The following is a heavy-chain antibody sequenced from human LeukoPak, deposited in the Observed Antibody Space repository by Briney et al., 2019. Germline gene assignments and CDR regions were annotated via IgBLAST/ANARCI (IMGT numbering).Heavy chain of an antibody. CDR3: ARDRSGIAAAGHYFDY. J-gene: IGHJ4*02. Sequence: GGSLRLSCAASGFTFSSYSMNWVRQAPGKGLEWVSSISSSRNYIYYADSVKGRFTLSRDNAKNSLYLQMNSLRAEDTAVYYCARDRSGIAAAGHYFDYWGQGTLVTVSS. CDR2: ISSSRNYI. CDR1: GFTFSSYS. D-gene: IGHD6-13*01. V-gene: IGHV3-21*01.